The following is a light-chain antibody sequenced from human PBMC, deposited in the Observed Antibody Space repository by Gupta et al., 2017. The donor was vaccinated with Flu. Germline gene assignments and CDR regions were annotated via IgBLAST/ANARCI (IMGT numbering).Light chain of an antibody. V-gene: IGKV2-28*01. CDR3: MQALQTPPAYT. J-gene: IGKJ2*01. CDR1: QSLLHSNGYNY. CDR2: LGS. Sequence: PGEPASISCRSSQSLLHSNGYNYLDWYLQKPGQSPQLLIYLGSNRASGVPDRFSGSGSGTDFTLKISRVEAEDVGVYYCMQALQTPPAYTFGQGTKLEIK.